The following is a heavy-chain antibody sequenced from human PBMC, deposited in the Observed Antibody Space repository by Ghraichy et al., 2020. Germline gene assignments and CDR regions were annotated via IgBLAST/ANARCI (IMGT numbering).Heavy chain of an antibody. CDR3: ARAHDYSTYDY. CDR2: INHSGST. Sequence: SETLSLTCAVYGGSFSGYYWSWIRQPPGKGLEWIGEINHSGSTNYNPSLKSRVTISVDTSKNQFSLKLSSVTAADTAVYYCARAHDYSTYDYWGQGTLVTVSS. J-gene: IGHJ4*02. V-gene: IGHV4-34*01. D-gene: IGHD4-11*01. CDR1: GGSFSGYY.